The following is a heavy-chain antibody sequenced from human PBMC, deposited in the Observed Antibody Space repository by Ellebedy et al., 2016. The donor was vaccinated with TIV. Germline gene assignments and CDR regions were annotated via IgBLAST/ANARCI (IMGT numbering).Heavy chain of an antibody. D-gene: IGHD5-18*01. CDR2: ISLSDGDT. CDR1: GDRFTRFH. CDR3: ATDSRYSYGYRFNF. Sequence: ASVKVSCKASGDRFTRFHIHWIRQLPGQGPEWMGVISLSDGDTKYDQKFQGRVTMTRDTSIDTAYMELSSLRSEDTAVYYCATDSRYSYGYRFNFWGQGTLVIVSS. J-gene: IGHJ4*02. V-gene: IGHV1-46*01.